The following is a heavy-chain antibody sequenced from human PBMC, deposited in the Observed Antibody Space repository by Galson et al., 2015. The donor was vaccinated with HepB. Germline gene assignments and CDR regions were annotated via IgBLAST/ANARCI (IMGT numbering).Heavy chain of an antibody. CDR1: GFTFDDYA. CDR2: ISWNSGSI. V-gene: IGHV3-9*01. J-gene: IGHJ6*02. CDR3: AKGAMITFGGVIGPIYGMDV. D-gene: IGHD3-16*02. Sequence: SLRLSCAASGFTFDDYAMHWVRHAPGKGLEWVSGISWNSGSIGYADSVKGRFTISRDNAKNSLYLQMNSLRAEDTALYYCAKGAMITFGGVIGPIYGMDVWGQGTTVTVSS.